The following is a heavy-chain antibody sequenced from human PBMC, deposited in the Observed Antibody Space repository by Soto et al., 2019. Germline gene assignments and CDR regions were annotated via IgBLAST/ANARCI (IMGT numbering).Heavy chain of an antibody. CDR3: AKRLCRTSTSCYGLDY. CDR2: ISVNGDST. V-gene: IGHV3-23*01. CDR1: GFTFSSYA. D-gene: IGHD2-2*01. Sequence: EVQLLESGGGLVQPGGTLRLSCAAAGFTFSSYAMSWVRQAPGKGLEWVSAISVNGDSTYYSDFVEGRFTISRDSSKNTLFLQINSLRAEDTAVYYCAKRLCRTSTSCYGLDYWGQGTLVTVSS. J-gene: IGHJ4*02.